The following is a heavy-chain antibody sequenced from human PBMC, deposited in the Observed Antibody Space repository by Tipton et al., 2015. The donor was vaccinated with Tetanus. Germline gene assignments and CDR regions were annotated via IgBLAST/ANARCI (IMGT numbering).Heavy chain of an antibody. CDR3: ARSFRPRRISMIRGALGYFDS. V-gene: IGHV4-30-4*01. Sequence: TFSDYYMTWIRQPPGKGLEWIGYVYYSGGTYYNPSLRSRVTISVDTSKSQFSLQLTSVTVADTAVYYCARSFRPRRISMIRGALGYFDSWGQGALVTVSS. CDR2: VYYSGGT. J-gene: IGHJ4*02. D-gene: IGHD3-10*01. CDR1: TFSDYY.